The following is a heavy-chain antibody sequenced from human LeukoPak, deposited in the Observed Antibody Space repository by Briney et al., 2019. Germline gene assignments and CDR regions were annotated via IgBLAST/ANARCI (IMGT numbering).Heavy chain of an antibody. Sequence: SETLSLTCTVSGGSISSYYWSWIRQPAGKGLEWIGHIYTSGSTNYNPSLKSRVTMSVDMSKNQLSLEVSSVTAADTAVYYCARGSSGNAWNYSYWGQGTLVTVSS. CDR1: GGSISSYY. D-gene: IGHD1-7*01. CDR3: ARGSSGNAWNYSY. CDR2: IYTSGST. V-gene: IGHV4-4*07. J-gene: IGHJ4*02.